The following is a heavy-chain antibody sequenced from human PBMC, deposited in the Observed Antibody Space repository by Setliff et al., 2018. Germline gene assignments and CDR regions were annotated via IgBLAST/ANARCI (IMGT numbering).Heavy chain of an antibody. J-gene: IGHJ6*03. Sequence: PGGSLRLSCAASGFTFSTYRMHWVRQAPGKGLEWVAVILDDGVKKYHADSVKGRFTISRDNSENTLFLQMNSLRAEDTAVYYCARGPWKHSAYYYYYYMDVWGKGTTVTVSS. D-gene: IGHD1-1*01. CDR1: GFTFSTYR. CDR3: ARGPWKHSAYYYYYYMDV. V-gene: IGHV3-33*08. CDR2: ILDDGVKK.